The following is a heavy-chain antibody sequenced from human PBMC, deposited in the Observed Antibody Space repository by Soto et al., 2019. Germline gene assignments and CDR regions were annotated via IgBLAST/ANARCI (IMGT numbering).Heavy chain of an antibody. CDR3: ASIDYRVPGYFDY. V-gene: IGHV3-66*01. CDR1: GFTVSSNY. Sequence: GGSLRLSCVASGFTVSSNYMGWVRQAPGKGLEWVSFIYSGGSTYYPDSVKGRFTISRDNSKNTLYLEMNSLRAEDTAVYYCASIDYRVPGYFDYWGQGTLVTVSS. D-gene: IGHD4-17*01. J-gene: IGHJ4*02. CDR2: IYSGGST.